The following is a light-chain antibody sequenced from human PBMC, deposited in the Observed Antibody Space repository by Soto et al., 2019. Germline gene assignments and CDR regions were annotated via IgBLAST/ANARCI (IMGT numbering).Light chain of an antibody. V-gene: IGKV3-11*01. CDR1: QSVSSS. J-gene: IGKJ3*01. CDR3: QQRSNWPPELT. Sequence: EIVLTQSPDTLSLSPGEIATLSCRASQSVSSSLAWYQRKPGQAPRLLIYVASKRATGIPARFSGSGSGTDFSLTISSLEPEDFAVYYCQQRSNWPPELTFGPGTKVDIK. CDR2: VAS.